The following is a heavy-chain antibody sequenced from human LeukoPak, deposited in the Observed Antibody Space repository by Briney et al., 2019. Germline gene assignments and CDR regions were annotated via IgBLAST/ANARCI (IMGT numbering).Heavy chain of an antibody. Sequence: SETLSLTCTDSGGSISSGSYYWSWIRQPAGKGLEWIGRIYTSGSTNYNPSLKSRVTISVDTSKNQFSLKLSSVTAADTAVYYCARDYGGNNWFDPWGQGTLVTVSS. J-gene: IGHJ5*02. CDR3: ARDYGGNNWFDP. CDR1: GGSISSGSYY. V-gene: IGHV4-61*02. D-gene: IGHD4-23*01. CDR2: IYTSGST.